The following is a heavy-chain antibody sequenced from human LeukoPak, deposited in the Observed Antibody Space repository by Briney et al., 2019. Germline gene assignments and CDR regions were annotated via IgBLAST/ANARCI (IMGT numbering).Heavy chain of an antibody. CDR1: GFTFTTYW. D-gene: IGHD3-22*01. Sequence: GGSLRLSCAASGFTFTTYWMSWVRQPPGKGLEWVANIKQDGTEKYYVDSVKGRFTISRDNSKNTLYLQMNSLRAEDTAVYYCARDLSSGYYYGFDYWGQGTLVTVSS. CDR2: IKQDGTEK. CDR3: ARDLSSGYYYGFDY. V-gene: IGHV3-7*01. J-gene: IGHJ4*02.